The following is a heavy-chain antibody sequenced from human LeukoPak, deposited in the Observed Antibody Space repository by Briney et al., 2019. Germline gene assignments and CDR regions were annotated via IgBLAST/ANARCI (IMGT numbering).Heavy chain of an antibody. J-gene: IGHJ4*02. CDR3: ARAVDDYGDYVPPDY. Sequence: SETLSLTCTVSGGSISSYYWSWIRQPPGKGLEWIGYIYYSGSTSYNPSLKSRVTISVDTSKNQFSLKLSSVTAADTAVYYCARAVDDYGDYVPPDYWGQGTLVTVSS. CDR1: GGSISSYY. CDR2: IYYSGST. V-gene: IGHV4-59*12. D-gene: IGHD4-17*01.